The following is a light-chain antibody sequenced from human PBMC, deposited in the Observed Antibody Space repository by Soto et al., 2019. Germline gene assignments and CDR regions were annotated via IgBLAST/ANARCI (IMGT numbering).Light chain of an antibody. J-gene: IGKJ1*01. CDR1: QTISSW. V-gene: IGKV1-5*03. CDR3: QQYNSYSQT. Sequence: DIQMTHSPSTLSVSVGDRVTITCRASQTISSWLAWYQQNPGKAPKLLIYKASTLKSGVPSRFSGSGSGTEFTLTISSLQPDDFATYYCQQYNSYSQTFGQGTKVDIK. CDR2: KAS.